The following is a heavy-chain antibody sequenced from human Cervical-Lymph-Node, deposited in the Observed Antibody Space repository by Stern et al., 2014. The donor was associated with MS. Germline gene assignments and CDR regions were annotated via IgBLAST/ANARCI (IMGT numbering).Heavy chain of an antibody. CDR2: INNETGNP. CDR1: GYTFTNNA. CDR3: ARVSNSVYYADY. J-gene: IGHJ4*02. V-gene: IGHV7-4-1*02. D-gene: IGHD3-22*01. Sequence: QVQLVQSGSELKKPGASVKVSCKASGYTFTNNAVTWVRQAPGQGLEWMGWINNETGNPTYAQGFTGRLVFSLDTSDSTAYLQISSLKAEDTAVYYCARVSNSVYYADYWGQGTLVTVSS.